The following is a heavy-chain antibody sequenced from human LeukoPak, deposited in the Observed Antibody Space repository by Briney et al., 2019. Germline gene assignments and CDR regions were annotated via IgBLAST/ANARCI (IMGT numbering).Heavy chain of an antibody. CDR1: GYNFISYW. CDR2: IYPHDSDT. D-gene: IGHD6-6*01. J-gene: IGHJ4*02. CDR3: ARGYSSSSEADY. V-gene: IGHV5-51*01. Sequence: GESLKIPCKGSGYNFISYWIGWVRQMPGKGLGWMGIIYPHDSDTRYSPSFQGQVTMSADKSINTAYLQWSSLKASDTAMYYCARGYSSSSEADYWGQGTLVTVSS.